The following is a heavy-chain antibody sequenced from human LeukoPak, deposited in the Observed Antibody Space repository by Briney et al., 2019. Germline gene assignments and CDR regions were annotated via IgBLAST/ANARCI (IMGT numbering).Heavy chain of an antibody. V-gene: IGHV3-9*01. D-gene: IGHD6-19*01. J-gene: IGHJ4*02. CDR2: ISWNSGSI. CDR3: ARGSGWSPFDY. Sequence: GGSLRLSCAASGFTFDDYVMHWVRQAPGKGLEWVSGISWNSGSIGYADSVKGRFTISRDNAKNSLYLQMNSLRAEDTALYYCARGSGWSPFDYWGQGTLVTVSS. CDR1: GFTFDDYV.